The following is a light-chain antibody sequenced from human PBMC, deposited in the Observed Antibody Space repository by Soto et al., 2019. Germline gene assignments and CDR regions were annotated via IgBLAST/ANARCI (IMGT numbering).Light chain of an antibody. CDR1: QGVSTW. CDR3: QQAASFPIT. CDR2: TAS. Sequence: DIQITQSPSSVSASVGDRVTITCLAGQGVSTWLAWYQQKPGKAPNLLIYTASSLQSGVPSRFSGSGSGTDFTLTINGLQPEDFATYYCQQAASFPITFGQGTRLEIK. V-gene: IGKV1-12*01. J-gene: IGKJ5*01.